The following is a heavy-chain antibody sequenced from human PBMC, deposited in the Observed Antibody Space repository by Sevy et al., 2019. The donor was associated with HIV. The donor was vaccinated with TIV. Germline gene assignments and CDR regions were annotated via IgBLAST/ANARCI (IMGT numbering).Heavy chain of an antibody. Sequence: GGSLRLSCATSGFTFSSYSMNWVRQAPGKGLEWISYISTSSTVYYADSAKGRFTISRDNAKNSLYLQMNSLRDEDTAVYYCARGIGSADAFHIWGQGTMVT. D-gene: IGHD2-21*01. J-gene: IGHJ3*02. CDR2: ISTSSTV. CDR3: ARGIGSADAFHI. CDR1: GFTFSSYS. V-gene: IGHV3-48*02.